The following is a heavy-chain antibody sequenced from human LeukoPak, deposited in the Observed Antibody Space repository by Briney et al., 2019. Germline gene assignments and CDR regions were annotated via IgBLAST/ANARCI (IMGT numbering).Heavy chain of an antibody. J-gene: IGHJ4*02. CDR3: AKNTFGGIIVIGGLDS. V-gene: IGHV3-21*01. CDR2: ISSSSSYI. D-gene: IGHD3-16*02. Sequence: GGSLRLSCAASGFTFSDYSMNWVRQAPGKGLEWVSSISSSSSYIYYADSVKGRFTISRDNAKNSLYLQMNSLRAEDTAVYYCAKNTFGGIIVIGGLDSWGQGTLVTVSS. CDR1: GFTFSDYS.